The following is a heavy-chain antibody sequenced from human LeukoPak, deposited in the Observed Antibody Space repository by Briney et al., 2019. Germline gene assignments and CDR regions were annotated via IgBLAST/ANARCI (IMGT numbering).Heavy chain of an antibody. CDR3: ARKTGSTIQYGSGIFDY. V-gene: IGHV3-48*03. D-gene: IGHD3-10*01. CDR2: TSNTGTTI. Sequence: GGSLRLSCAASGFTFSSYEMNWVRQAPGKGLEWVSYTSNTGTTINYADSVKGQFTISRDNAKKSLYLQMNSLRVEDTAVYYCARKTGSTIQYGSGIFDYWGQGTLVTVSS. J-gene: IGHJ4*02. CDR1: GFTFSSYE.